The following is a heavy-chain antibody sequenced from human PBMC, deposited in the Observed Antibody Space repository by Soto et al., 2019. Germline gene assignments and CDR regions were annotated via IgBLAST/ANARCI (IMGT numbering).Heavy chain of an antibody. Sequence: PSETLSLTCTVSGGSISSYYWSWIRQPPGKGLEWIGYIYFTGGTYYNPSLKSRVSISIDTSQNEFSLNLSSVTATDTAVYYCARVLNSAHWFESWGQGTLVTVSS. CDR2: IYFTGGT. D-gene: IGHD1-26*01. J-gene: IGHJ5*01. CDR1: GGSISSYY. V-gene: IGHV4-59*12. CDR3: ARVLNSAHWFES.